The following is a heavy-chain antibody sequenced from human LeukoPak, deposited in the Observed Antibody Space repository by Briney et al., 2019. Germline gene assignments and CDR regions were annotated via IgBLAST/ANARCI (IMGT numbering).Heavy chain of an antibody. Sequence: ASVKVSCKASGYTFTDYYIHWVQQAPGKGLEWMGRVDPVDGETIYAEKFQDRVTITADTSTDTAYVELSSLRSEDTAVYYCATAGEGVYREGVHKDFWSGYDHWGQGTLVTVSS. CDR2: VDPVDGET. J-gene: IGHJ4*02. D-gene: IGHD3-3*01. CDR1: GYTFTDYY. CDR3: ATAGEGVYREGVHKDFWSGYDH. V-gene: IGHV1-69-2*01.